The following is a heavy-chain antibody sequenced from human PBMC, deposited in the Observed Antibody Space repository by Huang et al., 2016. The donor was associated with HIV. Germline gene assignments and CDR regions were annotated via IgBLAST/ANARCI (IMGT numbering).Heavy chain of an antibody. Sequence: QVQLVQPGSGLKKLGASWKFPCKASGYTFTSKAMNWVGKAPGQGLEWMGWINTNTGNPTYAQGFTGRFVFSLDTSVSTAYLQISSLKAEDTAVYYCVSSPREVFGVFDYWGQGTLVTVSS. D-gene: IGHD3-3*01. V-gene: IGHV7-4-1*02. CDR2: INTNTGNP. CDR3: VSSPREVFGVFDY. CDR1: GYTFTSKA. J-gene: IGHJ4*02.